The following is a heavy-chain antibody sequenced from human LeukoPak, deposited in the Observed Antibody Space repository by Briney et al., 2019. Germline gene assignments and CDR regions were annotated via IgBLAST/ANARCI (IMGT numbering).Heavy chain of an antibody. J-gene: IGHJ5*02. CDR1: GYTFTGYY. D-gene: IGHD3-10*01. Sequence: GASVKVSCKASGYTFTGYYMHWVRQAPGQGLEWMGWINPNSGGTNYAQKFQGRVTMTRDTSISTAYMELSRLRSDDTAVYYCARTKVRGVIGGNWFDPWGQGTLVTVSS. V-gene: IGHV1-2*02. CDR3: ARTKVRGVIGGNWFDP. CDR2: INPNSGGT.